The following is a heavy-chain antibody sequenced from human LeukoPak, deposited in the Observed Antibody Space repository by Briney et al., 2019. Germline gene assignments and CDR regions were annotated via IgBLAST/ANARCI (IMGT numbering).Heavy chain of an antibody. CDR3: ARDGTTGTTFRFDP. CDR1: GYTFTTYY. D-gene: IGHD1-1*01. V-gene: IGHV1-18*04. CDR2: ISAYNGNT. Sequence: GASVKVSCKASGYTFTTYYLHWVRQAPGQGLEWMGWISAYNGNTNYAQKVQGRVTMTTDTSTNTVYMELRSLRSDDTAVYYCARDGTTGTTFRFDPWGQGTLVTVSS. J-gene: IGHJ5*02.